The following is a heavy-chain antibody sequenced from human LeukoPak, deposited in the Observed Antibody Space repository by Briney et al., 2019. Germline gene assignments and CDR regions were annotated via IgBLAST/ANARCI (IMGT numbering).Heavy chain of an antibody. D-gene: IGHD4-11*01. V-gene: IGHV3-7*01. CDR2: IKQDGGEK. CDR1: GFTFSSYS. J-gene: IGHJ4*02. Sequence: PGGSLRLSCAASGFTFSSYSMNWVRQAPGKGLEWVANIKQDGGEKFYVDSVKGRFTISRDIAKNSLYLQMNSLRAEDTAVYYCAREDLSNYNYWGQGTLVTVSS. CDR3: AREDLSNYNY.